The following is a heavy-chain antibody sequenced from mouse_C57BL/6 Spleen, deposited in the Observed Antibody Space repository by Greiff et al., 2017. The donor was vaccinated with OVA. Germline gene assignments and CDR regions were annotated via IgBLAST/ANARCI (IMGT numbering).Heavy chain of an antibody. V-gene: IGHV1-55*01. CDR2: IDPGSGST. CDR3: ARWNYFDY. Sequence: VQLQQPGAELVKPGASVKLSCKASGYTFTSYWITWVKQRPGQGLEWIGDIDPGSGSTNYNEKFKSKATLTVDTSTSTAYLQLSSLTSEVAAVYYCARWNYFDYWGQGTTLTVSS. J-gene: IGHJ2*01. CDR1: GYTFTSYW.